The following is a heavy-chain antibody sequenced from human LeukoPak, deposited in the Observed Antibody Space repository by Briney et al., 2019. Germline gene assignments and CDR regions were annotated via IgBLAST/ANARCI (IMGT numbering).Heavy chain of an antibody. V-gene: IGHV4-30-2*01. CDR2: IYHSGST. D-gene: IGHD5-24*01. CDR1: GGSISSGGYS. CDR3: ARSGVEMATIRAFDY. J-gene: IGHJ4*02. Sequence: SQTLSLTCAVSGGSISSGGYSWTWIRQPPGKGLEWIGYIYHSGSTYYNPSLKSRVTISVDTSKNQFSLKLSSVTAADTAVYYCARSGVEMATIRAFDYWGQGTLVTVSS.